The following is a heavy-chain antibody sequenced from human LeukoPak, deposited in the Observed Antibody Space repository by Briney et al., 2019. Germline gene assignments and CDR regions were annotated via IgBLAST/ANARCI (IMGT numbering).Heavy chain of an antibody. CDR1: GVAFESFT. J-gene: IGHJ4*02. CDR3: AKGLFSAYDKYLDS. CDR2: ISATSSDV. D-gene: IGHD5-12*01. Sequence: PGGSLRLSCAGSGVAFESFTMTWVRQAPGKGLEWVSLISATSSDVNYAESVRGRFTISRDNAKNSLFLLMDSLRVEDTAIYYCAKGLFSAYDKYLDSWGQGALVTVSS. V-gene: IGHV3-21*04.